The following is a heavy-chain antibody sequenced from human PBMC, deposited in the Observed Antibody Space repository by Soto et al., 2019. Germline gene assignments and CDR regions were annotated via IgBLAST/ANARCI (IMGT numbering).Heavy chain of an antibody. CDR2: ISYDGIKK. CDR1: GFTFYNYA. Sequence: QVQLVESGGGVVQPGRSLRLSCEASGFTFYNYAVHWVRQAPGRGLEWLAVISYDGIKKYYADSVKGRFTISRDNSRNTLSLQMNSLTVEDTAVYYCARPIFDFWSGYSYYGMDVWGQGTTVTVSS. J-gene: IGHJ6*02. CDR3: ARPIFDFWSGYSYYGMDV. D-gene: IGHD3-3*01. V-gene: IGHV3-30*04.